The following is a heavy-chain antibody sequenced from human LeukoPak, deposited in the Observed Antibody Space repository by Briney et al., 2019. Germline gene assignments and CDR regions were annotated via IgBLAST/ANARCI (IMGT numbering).Heavy chain of an antibody. D-gene: IGHD4-23*01. CDR1: GHTFTSYD. CDR3: ARRGVRWETRLDY. Sequence: GASVKVSCKASGHTFTSYDINWVRQATGQGLEWMGWMNPNSGNTGYAQKFQGRVTMTRNTSISTAYMELSSLRSEDTAVYYCARRGVRWETRLDYWGQGTLVTVSS. J-gene: IGHJ4*02. V-gene: IGHV1-8*01. CDR2: MNPNSGNT.